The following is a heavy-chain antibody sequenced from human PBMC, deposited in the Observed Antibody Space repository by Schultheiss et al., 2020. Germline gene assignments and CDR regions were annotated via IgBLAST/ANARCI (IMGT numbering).Heavy chain of an antibody. J-gene: IGHJ6*03. Sequence: GGSLRLSCAASGFAFSSYVLHWVRRAPGKGPEWVSAIGTGGDTYYADSVMGRFTISRDNAKKSLYLQMNSLRAEDTAVYYCAKETLNYYDSSGYGPRWYYYYYMDVWGKGNTGTVSS. CDR2: IGTGGDT. CDR1: GFAFSSYV. CDR3: AKETLNYYDSSGYGPRWYYYYYMDV. V-gene: IGHV3-47*02. D-gene: IGHD3-22*01.